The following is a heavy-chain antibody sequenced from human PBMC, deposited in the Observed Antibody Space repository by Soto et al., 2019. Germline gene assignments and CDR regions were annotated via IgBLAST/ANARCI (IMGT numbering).Heavy chain of an antibody. CDR3: ASQAPYCSGGSCYRLQAFDI. Sequence: PSETLSLTCTVSGGSISSYYWSWIRQPPGKGLEWIGYIYYSGSTNYNPSLKSRVTISVDTSKNQFSLKLSSVTAADTAVYYCASQAPYCSGGSCYRLQAFDIWGQGTMVTVSS. CDR2: IYYSGST. D-gene: IGHD2-15*01. V-gene: IGHV4-59*01. CDR1: GGSISSYY. J-gene: IGHJ3*02.